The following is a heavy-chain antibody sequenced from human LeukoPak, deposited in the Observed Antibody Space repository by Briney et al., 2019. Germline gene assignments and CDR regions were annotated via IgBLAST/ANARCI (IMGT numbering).Heavy chain of an antibody. CDR2: FDPEDGET. J-gene: IGHJ3*02. V-gene: IGHV1-24*01. D-gene: IGHD5-12*01. Sequence: ASVKVSCKFSGYTLIELSMHWVRQAPGKGLEWMGGFDPEDGETIYAQKFQGRVTMTEGTSTDTAYMELSSLRSEDTAVYYCATALSPVSLVALGAFDIWGQGTLVTVSS. CDR1: GYTLIELS. CDR3: ATALSPVSLVALGAFDI.